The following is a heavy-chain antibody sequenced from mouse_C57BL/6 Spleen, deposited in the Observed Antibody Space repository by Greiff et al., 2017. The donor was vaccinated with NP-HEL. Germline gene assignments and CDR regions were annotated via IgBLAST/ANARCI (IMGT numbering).Heavy chain of an antibody. Sequence: QVQLQQSGAELVKPGASVKISCKASGYAFSSYWMNWVKQRPGKGLEWIGQIYPGDGDTNYNGKFKGKATLTADKSSSTAYMQLSSLTSEDSAVYFCARSVLLRSYFDYWGQGTTLTVSS. CDR2: IYPGDGDT. CDR1: GYAFSSYW. J-gene: IGHJ2*01. D-gene: IGHD1-1*01. CDR3: ARSVLLRSYFDY. V-gene: IGHV1-80*01.